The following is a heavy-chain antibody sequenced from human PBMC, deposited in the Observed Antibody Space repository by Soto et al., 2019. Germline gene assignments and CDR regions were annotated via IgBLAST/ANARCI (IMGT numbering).Heavy chain of an antibody. D-gene: IGHD1-26*01. CDR3: ARGGSGGGPQDY. Sequence: SETLSLTCSVSGGSISGHYWTWIRQSPGKGLEWIGYIFYSGSTNYNPSLKSRVTISVDTSKNQFSLKMSSVTAADTAVYYCARGGSGGGPQDYGGGGSWDPVSS. CDR2: IFYSGST. V-gene: IGHV4-59*11. CDR1: GGSISGHY. J-gene: IGHJ4*02.